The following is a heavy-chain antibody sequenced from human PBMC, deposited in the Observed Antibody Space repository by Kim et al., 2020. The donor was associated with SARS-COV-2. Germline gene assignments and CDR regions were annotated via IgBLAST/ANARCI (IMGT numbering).Heavy chain of an antibody. CDR1: GGSISSSSYY. D-gene: IGHD3-22*01. Sequence: SETLSLTCTVSGGSISSSSYYWGWIRQPPGKGLEWIGSIYYSGSTYYNPSLKSRVTISVDTSKNQFSLKLSSVTAADTAVYYCARPPDSSGYSAWGQGTL. V-gene: IGHV4-39*01. CDR2: IYYSGST. J-gene: IGHJ5*02. CDR3: ARPPDSSGYSA.